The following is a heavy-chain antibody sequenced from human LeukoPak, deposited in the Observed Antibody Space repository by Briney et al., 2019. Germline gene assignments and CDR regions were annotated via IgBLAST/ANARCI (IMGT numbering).Heavy chain of an antibody. D-gene: IGHD2-8*01. J-gene: IGHJ6*03. CDR3: ARGWSQYYYYYYMDV. CDR1: GGSISSYY. V-gene: IGHV4-4*07. CDR2: IYTSGST. Sequence: SETLSLTCTVSGGSISSYYWSWIRQPAGKGLEWIGRIYTSGSTNYNPSLKSRVTMTVDTSKNQFSLKLSSVTAADAAVYYCARGWSQYYYYYYMDVWGKGTTVTVSS.